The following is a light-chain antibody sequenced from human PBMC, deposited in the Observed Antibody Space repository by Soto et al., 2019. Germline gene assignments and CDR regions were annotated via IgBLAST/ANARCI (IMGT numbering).Light chain of an antibody. CDR1: QSVSDSY. CDR2: AS. V-gene: IGKV3-20*01. Sequence: EIVLTPSPGTLSLSPGERATLSCSARQSVSDSYLAWYQQKPGQAPRLLIYASSRATGIPDMFSGSGSGTDFTLTISRLEPEDFAVYYCQHYGTSALFGPGTKVDIK. CDR3: QHYGTSAL. J-gene: IGKJ3*01.